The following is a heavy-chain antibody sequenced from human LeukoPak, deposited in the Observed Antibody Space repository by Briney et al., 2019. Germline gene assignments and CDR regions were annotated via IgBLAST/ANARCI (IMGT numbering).Heavy chain of an antibody. CDR3: ASSLQYDSSGSVGY. CDR1: GGSISSYY. V-gene: IGHV4-4*07. Sequence: SETLSLTCTVSGGSISSYYWSWIRQPAGKGLEWIGRIYTSGSTNYNPSLKSRVTMSVDTSKNQFSLKLSSVTAADTAVYYCASSLQYDSSGSVGYWGQGTLVTVSS. CDR2: IYTSGST. J-gene: IGHJ4*02. D-gene: IGHD3-22*01.